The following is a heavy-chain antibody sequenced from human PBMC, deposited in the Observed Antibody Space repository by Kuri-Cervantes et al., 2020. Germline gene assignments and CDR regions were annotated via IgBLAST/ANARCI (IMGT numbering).Heavy chain of an antibody. CDR1: GFTFGDYA. CDR2: IYSGGST. V-gene: IGHV3-66*01. Sequence: GGSLRLSCTASGFTFGDYAMSWVRQAPGKGLEWVSVIYSGGSTYYADSVKGRFTISRDNAKNSLYLQMNSLRAEDTAVYYCARDILAAAGTSWGQGTLVTVSS. J-gene: IGHJ4*02. CDR3: ARDILAAAGTS. D-gene: IGHD6-13*01.